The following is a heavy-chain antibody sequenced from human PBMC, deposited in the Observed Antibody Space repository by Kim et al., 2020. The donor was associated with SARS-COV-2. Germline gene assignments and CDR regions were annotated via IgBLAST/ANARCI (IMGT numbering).Heavy chain of an antibody. CDR3: ARDRKDYYYGMGV. V-gene: IGHV4-39*07. J-gene: IGHJ6*02. CDR2: TYYSGST. CDR1: GGSISSSSYY. Sequence: SETLSLTCTVSGGSISSSSYYWGWIRQPPGKGLEWIGSTYYSGSTYYNPSLKSRVTISVDTSKNQFSLKLSSVTAADTAVYYCARDRKDYYYGMGVWGQGTPFIVSS.